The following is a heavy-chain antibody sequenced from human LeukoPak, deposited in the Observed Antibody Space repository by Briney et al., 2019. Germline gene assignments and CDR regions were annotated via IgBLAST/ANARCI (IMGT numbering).Heavy chain of an antibody. D-gene: IGHD2-15*01. CDR3: ARPYCSGGSCYGGYFDY. CDR2: IYPGDSDT. CDR1: GHSFTSYW. Sequence: GESLKISCKGSGHSFTSYWIGWVRQMPGKGLEWMGIIYPGDSDTRYSPSFQGQVTISADKSISTAYLQWSSLKASDTAMYYCARPYCSGGSCYGGYFDYWGQGTLVTVSS. J-gene: IGHJ4*02. V-gene: IGHV5-51*01.